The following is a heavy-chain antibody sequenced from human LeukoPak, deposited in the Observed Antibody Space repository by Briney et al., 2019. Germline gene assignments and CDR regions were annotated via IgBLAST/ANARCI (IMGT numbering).Heavy chain of an antibody. V-gene: IGHV4-59*08. D-gene: IGHD3-16*01. CDR3: ATGGNGDYFDY. CDR1: GGSISSYY. Sequence: KPSETLSLTCTVSGGSISSYYWSWIRQPPGKGLEWIGYIYYSGSTNYNPSLKSRVSISVDTSKNQFSLKLSTVTAADTAVYYCATGGNGDYFDYWGQGTLVTVSS. CDR2: IYYSGST. J-gene: IGHJ4*02.